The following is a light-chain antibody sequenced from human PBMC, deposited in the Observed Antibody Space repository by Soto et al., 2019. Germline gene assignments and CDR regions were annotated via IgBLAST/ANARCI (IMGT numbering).Light chain of an antibody. V-gene: IGKV3-15*01. Sequence: HTPYTLSANAPVIATLYFRASQNIYSNVAWYQQRPGQAPRLLIYRASTRATGIPARFSGSGSGTEFTLTIGCLQSEDFTVYSCRQYLQRWEFGQGGKVEIK. CDR2: RAS. J-gene: IGKJ1*01. CDR3: RQYLQRWE. CDR1: QNIYSN.